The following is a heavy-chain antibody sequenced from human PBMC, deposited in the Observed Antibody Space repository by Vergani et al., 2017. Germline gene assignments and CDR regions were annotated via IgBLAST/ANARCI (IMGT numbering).Heavy chain of an antibody. CDR1: GYTFTGYY. CDR2: INPNSGGT. D-gene: IGHD3-22*01. Sequence: QVQLVQSGAEVKKPGASVKVSCKAAGYTFTGYYMHWVRQAPGQGLEWMGWINPNSGGTNYAQKFQGRVTMTRDTSISTAYMGLSRLRSDDTAVYYCARAKYYYDSSGMFDYWGQGTLVTVSS. CDR3: ARAKYYYDSSGMFDY. J-gene: IGHJ4*02. V-gene: IGHV1-2*02.